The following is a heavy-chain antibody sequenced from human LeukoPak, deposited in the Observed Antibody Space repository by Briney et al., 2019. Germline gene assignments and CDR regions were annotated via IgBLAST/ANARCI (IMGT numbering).Heavy chain of an antibody. CDR3: AKAGSGYFLFDY. V-gene: IGHV3-21*04. CDR2: ISSSSSYI. J-gene: IGHJ4*02. D-gene: IGHD3-22*01. Sequence: GGSLRLSCAASGSTFSSYSMNGVGQAPGKGLDWVSSISSSSSYIYYADSVKGRFTISRDNAKNSLYLQMNSLRAEDTAVYYCAKAGSGYFLFDYWGQGTLVTVSS. CDR1: GSTFSSYS.